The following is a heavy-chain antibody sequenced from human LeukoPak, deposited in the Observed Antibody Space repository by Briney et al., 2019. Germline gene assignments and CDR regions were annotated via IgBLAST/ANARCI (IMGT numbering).Heavy chain of an antibody. D-gene: IGHD3-9*01. Sequence: SETLSLTCAVYGGSFSGYYWSWLRQPPGKGLEWIGEINHSGSTNYNPSLKSRVTISVDTSKNQFSLKLSSVTAADTAVYYCARGYYDFLTGYYKDWYFDLWGRGTLVTVSS. J-gene: IGHJ2*01. CDR3: ARGYYDFLTGYYKDWYFDL. CDR2: INHSGST. V-gene: IGHV4-34*01. CDR1: GGSFSGYY.